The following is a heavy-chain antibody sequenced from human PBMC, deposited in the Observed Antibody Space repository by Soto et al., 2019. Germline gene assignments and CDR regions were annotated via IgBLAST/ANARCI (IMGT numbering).Heavy chain of an antibody. Sequence: NPSETLSLTCTVSGGSISSYYWSWIRQPPGKGLEWIGYIYYSGSTNYNPSLKSRVTISVDTSKNQFSLKLSSVTAADTAVYYCASLGGRWLQLRYWGQGTLVTVSS. V-gene: IGHV4-59*01. CDR1: GGSISSYY. J-gene: IGHJ4*02. CDR3: ASLGGRWLQLRY. D-gene: IGHD5-12*01. CDR2: IYYSGST.